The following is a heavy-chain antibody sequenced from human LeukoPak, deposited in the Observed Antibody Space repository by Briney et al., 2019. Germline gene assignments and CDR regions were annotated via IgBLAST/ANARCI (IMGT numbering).Heavy chain of an antibody. V-gene: IGHV4-34*01. D-gene: IGHD1-1*01. CDR3: ASPGYRHYFDY. CDR2: INHSGST. Sequence: SETLSLICAVYGGSFSGYYWSWIRHPPGKGLEWIGEINHSGSTNYNPSLKSRVTISVDTSKNQFSLKLSSVTAADTAVYYCASPGYRHYFDYWGQGTLVTVSS. CDR1: GGSFSGYY. J-gene: IGHJ4*02.